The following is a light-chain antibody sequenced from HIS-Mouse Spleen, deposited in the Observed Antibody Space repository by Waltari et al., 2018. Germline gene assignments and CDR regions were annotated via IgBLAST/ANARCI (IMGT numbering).Light chain of an antibody. CDR2: KAS. V-gene: IGKV1-5*03. Sequence: DIQMTQSPSTLSASVGDRVTITCPASQSISSWLAWYPPKPGKAPKLLIYKASSLESGVPSRFSGSGSGTEFTLTISSLQPDDFATYYCQQYRTFGQGTKVEIK. CDR1: QSISSW. J-gene: IGKJ1*01. CDR3: QQYRT.